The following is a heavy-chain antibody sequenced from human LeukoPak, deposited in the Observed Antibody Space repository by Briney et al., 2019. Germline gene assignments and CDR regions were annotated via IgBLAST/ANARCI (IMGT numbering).Heavy chain of an antibody. Sequence: GRSLRLSCAASGFTFSGYGMHWVRQAPGKGLEWVAVISYDGSNKYYADSVKGRFTISRDNSKNTLYLQMNSLRAEDTAVYYCAKEYYYGSGSYYGPSYYFDYWGHGTLVTVSS. CDR2: ISYDGSNK. CDR3: AKEYYYGSGSYYGPSYYFDY. J-gene: IGHJ4*01. V-gene: IGHV3-30*18. D-gene: IGHD3-10*01. CDR1: GFTFSGYG.